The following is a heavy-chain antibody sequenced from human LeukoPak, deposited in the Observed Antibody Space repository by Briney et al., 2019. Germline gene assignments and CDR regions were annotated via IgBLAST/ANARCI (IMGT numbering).Heavy chain of an antibody. CDR1: GYTFTGYD. J-gene: IGHJ4*02. Sequence: ASVKVSCKASGYTFTGYDINWVRQAPGQGLEWMGWINPNSGGSNYAQKFQGRVTMTRDTSISTAYMELSRLRSDDTAVYYCARVVVRDANNYKDYWGQGTLVTVSS. V-gene: IGHV1-2*02. D-gene: IGHD5-24*01. CDR3: ARVVVRDANNYKDY. CDR2: INPNSGGS.